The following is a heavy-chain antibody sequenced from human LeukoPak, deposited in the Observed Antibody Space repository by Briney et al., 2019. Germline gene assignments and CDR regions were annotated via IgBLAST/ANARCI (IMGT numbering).Heavy chain of an antibody. J-gene: IGHJ4*02. CDR1: GFTFSSYE. V-gene: IGHV3-48*03. CDR3: AREMGYYDSSGYYY. CDR2: ISSSGSLI. D-gene: IGHD3-22*01. Sequence: GGPLRLSCAASGFTFSSYEMNWVRQAPGKGLEWVSYISSSGSLIYYADSVKGRFTISRDNAKNSLYLQMNSLRAEDTAVYYCAREMGYYDSSGYYYWGQGTLVTVSS.